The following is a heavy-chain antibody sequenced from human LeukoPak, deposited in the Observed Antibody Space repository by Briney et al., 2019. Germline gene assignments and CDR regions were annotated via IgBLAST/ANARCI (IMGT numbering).Heavy chain of an antibody. CDR3: ASRNIVVESNLFDP. CDR1: GGSFSGYY. Sequence: PSPTLSPTRAVDGGSFSGYYCSSIRHPPGNGLEWIGEINHSGSTNYNPSLKCRVSISLDTSKHQFPLKLSSVTAADTAVYYCASRNIVVESNLFDPWGEGALVTVSS. D-gene: IGHD2-2*01. V-gene: IGHV4-34*01. J-gene: IGHJ5*02. CDR2: INHSGST.